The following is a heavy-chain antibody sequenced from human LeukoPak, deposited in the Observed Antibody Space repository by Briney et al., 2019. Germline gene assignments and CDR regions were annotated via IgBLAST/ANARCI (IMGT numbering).Heavy chain of an antibody. J-gene: IGHJ4*02. CDR2: INPNSGGT. CDR3: ARDITGSSGWYIDY. Sequence: GASVKVCCKASGYTFTGYYMHWVRQAPGQGLEWMGWINPNSGGTNYAQKFQGRVTMTRDTSISTAYMELSRLRSDDTAVYYCARDITGSSGWYIDYWGQGTLVTVSS. CDR1: GYTFTGYY. D-gene: IGHD6-19*01. V-gene: IGHV1-2*02.